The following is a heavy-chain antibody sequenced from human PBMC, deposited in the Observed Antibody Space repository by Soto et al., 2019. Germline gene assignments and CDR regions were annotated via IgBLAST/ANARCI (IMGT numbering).Heavy chain of an antibody. J-gene: IGHJ4*02. CDR1: GGSFSGYY. CDR3: ARGGQSQGSSGCDY. Sequence: PSETLSLTCAVYGGSFSGYYWSWIRQPPGKGLEWIGEINHSGSTNYNPSLKSRVTISVDTSKNQFSLKLSSVTAADTGVYYCARGGQSQGSSGCDYWGQGTLVTVSS. V-gene: IGHV4-34*01. CDR2: INHSGST. D-gene: IGHD3-22*01.